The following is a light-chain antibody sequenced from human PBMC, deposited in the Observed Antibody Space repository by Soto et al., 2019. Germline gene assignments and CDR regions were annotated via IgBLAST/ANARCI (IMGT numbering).Light chain of an antibody. V-gene: IGLV1-44*01. CDR2: GND. J-gene: IGLJ1*01. Sequence: QSVLTQPPSASGTLGQTITMSCSGGSSNIGRRAVNWYQQFPGAAPKLLIYGNDQRPSGVPGRFSGSKSGTSASLAISGLPSDDEDDYYCASWDDNLNGYIFGAGTKLTVL. CDR3: ASWDDNLNGYI. CDR1: SSNIGRRA.